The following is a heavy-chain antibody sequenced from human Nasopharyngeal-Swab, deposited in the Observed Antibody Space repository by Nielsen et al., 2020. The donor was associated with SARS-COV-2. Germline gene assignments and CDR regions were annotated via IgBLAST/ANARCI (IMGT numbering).Heavy chain of an antibody. CDR2: INPSGGST. CDR1: GYTFTSYY. CDR3: AREDSGSSHLDYYYMDV. D-gene: IGHD1-26*01. Sequence: ASVKVSCKASGYTFTSYYMHWVRRAPGQGLEWMGIINPSGGSTSYAQKFQGRVTMTRDTSTSTVYMELSSLRSEDTAVYYCAREDSGSSHLDYYYMDVWGKGTTVTVSS. J-gene: IGHJ6*03. V-gene: IGHV1-46*01.